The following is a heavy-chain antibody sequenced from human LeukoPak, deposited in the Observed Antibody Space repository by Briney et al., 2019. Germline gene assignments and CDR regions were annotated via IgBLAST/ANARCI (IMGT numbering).Heavy chain of an antibody. V-gene: IGHV3-9*01. D-gene: IGHD6-25*01. CDR3: AKALSYSITAANDY. J-gene: IGHJ4*02. CDR2: ISWNSGSI. CDR1: GFTFDDYA. Sequence: GRSLRLSCAASGFTFDDYAMHWVRQAPGKGLEWVSGISWNSGSIGYADSVKGRFTISRDNAKNSLYLQMNSLRAEDTALYYCAKALSYSITAANDYWGQGTLVTVSS.